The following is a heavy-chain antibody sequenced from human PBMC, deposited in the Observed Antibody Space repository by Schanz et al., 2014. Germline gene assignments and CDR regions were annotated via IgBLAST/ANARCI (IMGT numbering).Heavy chain of an antibody. CDR2: ISSSSSYI. CDR3: AKDYRTGAIDY. D-gene: IGHD7-27*01. J-gene: IGHJ4*02. Sequence: VQLVESGGGLVKPGESLRLSCAASGFSLSSYNMNWVRQAPGKGLEWVSSISSSSSYIYYADSVKGRFTISRDNSKNTLFLQMNSLRAEDTAVYYCAKDYRTGAIDYWGQGTLVTVSS. V-gene: IGHV3-21*01. CDR1: GFSLSSYN.